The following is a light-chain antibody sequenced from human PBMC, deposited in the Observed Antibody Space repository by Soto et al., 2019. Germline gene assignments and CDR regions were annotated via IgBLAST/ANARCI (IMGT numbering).Light chain of an antibody. CDR1: QSVSSK. Sequence: IQITQSPSTLSASEGDRVTITCRASQSVSSKLAWYQQKPGKAPKLLIYKASTLKSGAPSRFSGSGSGTDFTLTISSLEPEDFAVYYCQQRSNWRLTFGGGTKVAIK. J-gene: IGKJ4*01. CDR3: QQRSNWRLT. V-gene: IGKV1-5*03. CDR2: KAS.